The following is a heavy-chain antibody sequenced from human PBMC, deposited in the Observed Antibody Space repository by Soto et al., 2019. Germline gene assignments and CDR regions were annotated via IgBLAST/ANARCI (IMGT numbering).Heavy chain of an antibody. CDR3: ARTDIVVVPAATHHYYYYYMDV. CDR2: ISSSSSTI. Sequence: PGGSLRLCCAASGFTFGSYSMNWVRQAPGKGLEWVSYISSSSSTIYYADSVKGRFTISRDNAKNSLYLQMNSLRAEDTAVYYCARTDIVVVPAATHHYYYYYMDVWGKGTTVTVS. D-gene: IGHD2-2*01. CDR1: GFTFGSYS. V-gene: IGHV3-48*01. J-gene: IGHJ6*03.